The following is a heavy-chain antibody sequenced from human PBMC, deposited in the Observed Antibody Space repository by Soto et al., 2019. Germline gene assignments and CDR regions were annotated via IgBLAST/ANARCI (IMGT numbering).Heavy chain of an antibody. CDR3: ARGILRPNHYMDV. J-gene: IGHJ6*03. CDR1: GDSISRGGYF. D-gene: IGHD1-26*01. Sequence: QVQLQESGPGLVKPSQTLSLTCIVSGDSISRGGYFWTWIRQHPGKGLEWIGYIYDSGSAFYNPSLKSRVTMSVDTPKTQFSLNLRSVTAADTAVFYCARGILRPNHYMDVWGKGTAVAVSS. V-gene: IGHV4-31*03. CDR2: IYDSGSA.